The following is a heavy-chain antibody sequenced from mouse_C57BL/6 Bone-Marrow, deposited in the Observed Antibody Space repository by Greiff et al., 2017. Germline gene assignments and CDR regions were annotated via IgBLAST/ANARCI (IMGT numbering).Heavy chain of an antibody. D-gene: IGHD2-3*01. CDR3: ARLGWLLQGNYAMDY. CDR1: GFTFSDYY. J-gene: IGHJ4*01. Sequence: DVMLVESGGGLVQPGGSLKLSCAASGFTFSDYYMYWVRQTPEKRLEWVAYISNGGGSTYYPDTVKGRFTISRDNAKNTLYLQMSRLKSEDPAMYYCARLGWLLQGNYAMDYWGQGTSVTVSS. CDR2: ISNGGGST. V-gene: IGHV5-12*01.